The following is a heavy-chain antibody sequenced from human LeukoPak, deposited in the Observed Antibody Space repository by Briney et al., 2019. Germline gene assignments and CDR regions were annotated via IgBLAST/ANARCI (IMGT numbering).Heavy chain of an antibody. CDR2: IGGSGGAI. D-gene: IGHD3-10*02. CDR3: AELGITMIGGV. Sequence: GGSLRLPCGASGFTFSRYAMSWVRQAPGKGLQWVSEIGGSGGAIYYADSVKGRFTISRDNAKNSLYLQMNSLRAEDTAVYYCAELGITMIGGVWGKGTTVTISS. CDR1: GFTFSRYA. V-gene: IGHV3-23*01. J-gene: IGHJ6*04.